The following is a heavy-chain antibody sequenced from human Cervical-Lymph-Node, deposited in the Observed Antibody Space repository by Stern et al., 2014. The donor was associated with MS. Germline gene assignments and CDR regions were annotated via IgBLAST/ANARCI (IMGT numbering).Heavy chain of an antibody. D-gene: IGHD1-1*01. CDR1: GYSFTSYW. CDR3: ARPPPRRKWDDPNYGMDV. J-gene: IGHJ6*02. Sequence: EVQLVQSGAEVKKPGESLKISCEASGYSFTSYWIAWVRQMPGKGLEWMGIIYPGASDIRYSPSFQGRAPISAARPISTASLQGSSLKPSTPPIYYWARPPPRRKWDDPNYGMDVWGQGTTVTVSS. CDR2: IYPGASDI. V-gene: IGHV5-51*04.